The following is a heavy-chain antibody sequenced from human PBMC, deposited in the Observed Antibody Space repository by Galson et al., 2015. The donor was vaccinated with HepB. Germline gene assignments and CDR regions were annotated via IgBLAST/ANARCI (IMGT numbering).Heavy chain of an antibody. CDR2: ISYDGSNK. D-gene: IGHD2-2*01. Sequence: SLRLSCAASGFTFSSYGMHWVRQAPGKGLEWVAVISYDGSNKYYADSVKGRFTISRDNSKNTLYLQMNSLRAEDTAVYYCAKEVVPAARPEMDFQHWGQGTLVTVSS. CDR1: GFTFSSYG. V-gene: IGHV3-30*18. J-gene: IGHJ1*01. CDR3: AKEVVPAARPEMDFQH.